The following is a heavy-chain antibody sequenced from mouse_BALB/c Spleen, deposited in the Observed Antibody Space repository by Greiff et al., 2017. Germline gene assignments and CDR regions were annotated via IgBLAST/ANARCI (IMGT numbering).Heavy chain of an antibody. J-gene: IGHJ2*01. Sequence: VQLLEPGADLVRPGASVKLSCTASGYTFTSYWIYWVKQRPGQGLEWIGNIYPSDSYTNYNQKFKDKATLTVDKSSSTAYMQLSSTTSEDSAVYYCTRSYYGSSHDYWGQGTTLTVSS. CDR1: GYTFTSYW. CDR2: IYPSDSYT. CDR3: TRSYYGSSHDY. D-gene: IGHD1-1*01. V-gene: IGHV1-69*02.